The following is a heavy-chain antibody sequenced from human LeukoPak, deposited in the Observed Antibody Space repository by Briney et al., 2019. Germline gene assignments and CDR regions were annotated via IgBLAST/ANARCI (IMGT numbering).Heavy chain of an antibody. CDR3: GCTDILTGYSHFDY. D-gene: IGHD3-9*01. CDR1: GYTFTSYA. J-gene: IGHJ4*02. CDR2: INAGNGNT. Sequence: ASVKVSCKASGYTFTSYAMHWVRQAPGQRLEWMGWINAGNGNTKYSQKFQGRVTITRDTSASTAYMELSSLRSEDTAVYYCGCTDILTGYSHFDYWGQGTLVTVSS. V-gene: IGHV1-3*01.